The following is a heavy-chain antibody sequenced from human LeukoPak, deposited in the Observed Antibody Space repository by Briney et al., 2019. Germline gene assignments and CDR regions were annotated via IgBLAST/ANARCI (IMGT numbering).Heavy chain of an antibody. CDR3: ARGHLGLGFLEWLPTLGSSYYYYYGMDV. J-gene: IGHJ6*02. CDR2: IIPIFGTA. V-gene: IGHV1-69*13. D-gene: IGHD3-3*01. Sequence: RASVKVSCKASGGTFSSYAISWVRQAPGQGLEWMGGIIPIFGTANYAQKFQGRVTITADESTSTAYMELSSLRSEDTAVYYCARGHLGLGFLEWLPTLGSSYYYYYGMDVWGQGTTVTVSS. CDR1: GGTFSSYA.